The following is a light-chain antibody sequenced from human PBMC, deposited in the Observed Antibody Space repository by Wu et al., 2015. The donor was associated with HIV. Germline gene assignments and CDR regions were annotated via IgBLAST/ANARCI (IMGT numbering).Light chain of an antibody. J-gene: IGKJ1*01. V-gene: IGKV3-15*01. CDR2: GSS. CDR3: HQYNNGPQT. CDR1: QSVKSD. Sequence: EIVMTQSPATLYVSPGERATLSCRASQSVKSDLAWYQQKPGQSPRLLIYGSSTRATGIPARFSGSGSETEFTLNINSMQSEDFAAYYCHQYNNGPQTFGQGTKVEIK.